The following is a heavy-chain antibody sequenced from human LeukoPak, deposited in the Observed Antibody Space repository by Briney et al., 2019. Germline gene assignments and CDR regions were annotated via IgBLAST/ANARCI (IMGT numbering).Heavy chain of an antibody. CDR3: ARGPRVTNNWFDP. J-gene: IGHJ5*02. V-gene: IGHV3-74*01. CDR2: INSDGSST. Sequence: PGGSLRLPCAASGFTFSSYWMHWVRQAPGKGLVWVSRINSDGSSTSYADSVTGRFTISRDNAKNTLDLQMNSLRAEDTAVYYCARGPRVTNNWFDPWGQGTPVTVSS. CDR1: GFTFSSYW. D-gene: IGHD4-11*01.